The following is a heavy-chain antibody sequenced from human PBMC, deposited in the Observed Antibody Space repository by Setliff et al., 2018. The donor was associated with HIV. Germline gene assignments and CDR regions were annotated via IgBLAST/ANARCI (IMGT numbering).Heavy chain of an antibody. V-gene: IGHV1-69*05. CDR3: ARDFGGCCSSTNCPGLSDP. CDR1: GGTFSSYA. Sequence: SVKVSCKASGGTFSSYAISWVRQAPGQGLEWMGGVIPIAGTANYAQKFQGRVTITTDESTTTAYMELSSRRSEDTAVYYCARDFGGCCSSTNCPGLSDPWGQGTLVTVSS. D-gene: IGHD2-2*01. J-gene: IGHJ5*02. CDR2: VIPIAGTA.